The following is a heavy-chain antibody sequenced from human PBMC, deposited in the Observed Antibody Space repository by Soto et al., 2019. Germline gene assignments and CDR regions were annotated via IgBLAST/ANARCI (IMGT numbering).Heavy chain of an antibody. Sequence: EVQLLESGGGLVQPGGSLRLSCAASGFTFTSYAMTWVRQAPGRGLEWASTVSADGTTTYYADSVKGRFTISRDNSKNTVSLEMKRLTVEDTALYYCAKYRGRLVRGVILDFWGHGALVTDSS. CDR2: VSADGTTT. V-gene: IGHV3-23*01. J-gene: IGHJ4*01. CDR3: AKYRGRLVRGVILDF. D-gene: IGHD3-10*01. CDR1: GFTFTSYA.